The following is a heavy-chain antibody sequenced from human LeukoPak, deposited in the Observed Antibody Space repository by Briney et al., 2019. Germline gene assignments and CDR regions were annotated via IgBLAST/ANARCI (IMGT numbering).Heavy chain of an antibody. CDR2: ISWNSGSI. J-gene: IGHJ4*02. Sequence: PGRSLRLSCAASGFTFDDYAMHWVRQAPGKGLEWVSGISWNSGSIGYADSVKGRFTISRDNAKNSLYLQMNSLRAEDTALYYCAKYASITMVRGVGRFDYWGQGTLVTVSS. V-gene: IGHV3-9*01. CDR3: AKYASITMVRGVGRFDY. CDR1: GFTFDDYA. D-gene: IGHD3-10*01.